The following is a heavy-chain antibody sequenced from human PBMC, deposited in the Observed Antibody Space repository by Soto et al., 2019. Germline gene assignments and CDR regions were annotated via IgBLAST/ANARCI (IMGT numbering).Heavy chain of an antibody. CDR1: GFTFDDYA. Sequence: GGSLRLSCAASGFTFDDYAMHWVRQAPGKGLEWVSGISWNSGSIGYADSVKGRFTISRDNAKNSLYLQMNSLRAEDTALYYCAKENLWRDFDYWGQGTLVTVPQ. V-gene: IGHV3-9*01. J-gene: IGHJ4*02. CDR2: ISWNSGSI. CDR3: AKENLWRDFDY. D-gene: IGHD2-21*01.